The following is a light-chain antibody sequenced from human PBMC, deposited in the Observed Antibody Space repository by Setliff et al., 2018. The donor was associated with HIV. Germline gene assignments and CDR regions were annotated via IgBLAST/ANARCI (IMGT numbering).Light chain of an antibody. CDR3: TSYTGGNTRV. Sequence: QSVLTQPAPVSGSPGQTITISCTGTSSDIGGYNYVSWYQQHPGEAPRLIIYNVNNRPSGVSSRFSGSKSGNTASLSISELRAEDETDYYCTSYTGGNTRVFGTGTKVTVL. V-gene: IGLV2-14*03. CDR1: SSDIGGYNY. J-gene: IGLJ1*01. CDR2: NVN.